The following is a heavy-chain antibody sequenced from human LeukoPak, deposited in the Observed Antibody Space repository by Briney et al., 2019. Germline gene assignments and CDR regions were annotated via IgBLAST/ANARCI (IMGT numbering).Heavy chain of an antibody. CDR2: IYYSGST. D-gene: IGHD3-3*01. CDR1: GGSISSGGYS. J-gene: IGHJ6*03. CDR3: ARELVDYDFWSGYSRSGYYYYMDV. V-gene: IGHV4-31*03. Sequence: SETLSLTCTVSGGSISSGGYSWSWIRQHPGKGLEWIGYIYYSGSTYYNPSLKSRVTISVDTSKNQFSLKLSSVTAADTAVYYCARELVDYDFWSGYSRSGYYYYMDVWGKGTTVTVSS.